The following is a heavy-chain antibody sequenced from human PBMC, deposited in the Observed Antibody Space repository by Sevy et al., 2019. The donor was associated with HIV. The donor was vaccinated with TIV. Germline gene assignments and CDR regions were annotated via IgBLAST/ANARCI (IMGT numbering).Heavy chain of an antibody. J-gene: IGHJ6*02. CDR3: ATLDFWSENPFYGTDV. CDR2: FDPEDGET. Sequence: ASVKVSCKVSGYTLTKLPMHWVRQAPGKGLEWMGGFDPEDGETIYAQRFQGGVTMTEDTSTDTASMELSSLRSEDTAVYYCATLDFWSENPFYGTDVWGQGTTVTVCS. CDR1: GYTLTKLP. D-gene: IGHD3-3*01. V-gene: IGHV1-24*01.